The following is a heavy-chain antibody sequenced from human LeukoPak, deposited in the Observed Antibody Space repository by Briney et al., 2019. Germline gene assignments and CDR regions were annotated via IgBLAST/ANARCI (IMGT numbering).Heavy chain of an antibody. Sequence: GASVKVSCKASGYTFNSFGISWVRQAPGQGLEWMGWISAYNGSTHYPEKLQGRLTMTTDTSTSTAYMELRSLRSDDTAIYYCARDTVMMVGSYYYGKDVWGQGTTVTVSS. D-gene: IGHD2-15*01. CDR1: GYTFNSFG. J-gene: IGHJ6*02. V-gene: IGHV1-18*01. CDR2: ISAYNGST. CDR3: ARDTVMMVGSYYYGKDV.